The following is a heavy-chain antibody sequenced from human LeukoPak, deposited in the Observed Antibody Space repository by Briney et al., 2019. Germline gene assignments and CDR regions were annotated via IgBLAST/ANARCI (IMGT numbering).Heavy chain of an antibody. CDR1: GGSISSYY. CDR2: IYYSGST. J-gene: IGHJ4*02. D-gene: IGHD5-24*01. Sequence: SETLSLTCTVSGGSISSYYWSWIRQPPGKGLEWIGYIYYSGSTNYSPSLKSRVTISVDTSKNQFSLKLSSVTAEDTAVYYCARGAARMVEIATIISFEYWGQGTLVTVSS. CDR3: ARGAARMVEIATIISFEY. V-gene: IGHV4-59*01.